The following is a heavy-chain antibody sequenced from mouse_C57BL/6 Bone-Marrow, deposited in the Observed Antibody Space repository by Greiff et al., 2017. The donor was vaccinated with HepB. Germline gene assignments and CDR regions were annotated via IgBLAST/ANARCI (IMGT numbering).Heavy chain of an antibody. V-gene: IGHV1-82*01. Sequence: QQRPGKGLERIGRIYPGDGDTNYNGKFKGKATLTTDKSPSTAYMQLSSLTSEDSAVYFCARPLFTTVVGYYFDYWGQGTTLTVSS. J-gene: IGHJ2*01. CDR2: IYPGDGDT. CDR3: ARPLFTTVVGYYFDY. D-gene: IGHD1-1*01.